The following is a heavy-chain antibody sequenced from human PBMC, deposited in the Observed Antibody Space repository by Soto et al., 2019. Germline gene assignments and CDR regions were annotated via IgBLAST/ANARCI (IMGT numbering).Heavy chain of an antibody. CDR1: GFTFSSYW. V-gene: IGHV3-74*01. CDR2: INSDGSST. J-gene: IGHJ6*02. CDR3: LGGATYYYGMDV. D-gene: IGHD1-26*01. Sequence: GGSLRLSCAASGFTFSSYWMHWVRQAPGKGLVWVSRINSDGSSTSYADSAKGRFTISRDNAKNTLYLQMNSLRAEDTAVYYCLGGATYYYGMDVWGQGTTVTVSS.